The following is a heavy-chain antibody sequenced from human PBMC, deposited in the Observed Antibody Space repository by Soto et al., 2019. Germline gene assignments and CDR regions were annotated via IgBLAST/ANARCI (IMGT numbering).Heavy chain of an antibody. CDR3: ARSVAVPGAHIDY. V-gene: IGHV4-59*01. D-gene: IGHD6-19*01. Sequence: PSETLSLTCSFSGGSISGSYWSWIRQSPGKGLEWLGYVYYTGSTNYSPSLRSRVSISVDTSKNEFSLRLSSVTAADTAVYFCARSVAVPGAHIDYWGQGTLVTVSS. CDR2: VYYTGST. CDR1: GGSISGSY. J-gene: IGHJ4*02.